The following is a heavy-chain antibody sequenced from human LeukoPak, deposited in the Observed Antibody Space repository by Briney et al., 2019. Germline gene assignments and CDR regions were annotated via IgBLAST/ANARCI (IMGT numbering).Heavy chain of an antibody. CDR1: GYTFSAYY. V-gene: IGHV1-2*02. D-gene: IGHD2-15*01. J-gene: IGHJ3*02. CDR2: NNPNGAT. Sequence: GASVKVSCKASGYTFSAYYVHWVRQAPGQGLEWMGCNNPNGATDYARKFQGRVTMTRDTSISTAYMDLSSLRSDDTAVYYCARDEAASRDNALDMWGQGTMVTVSS. CDR3: ARDEAASRDNALDM.